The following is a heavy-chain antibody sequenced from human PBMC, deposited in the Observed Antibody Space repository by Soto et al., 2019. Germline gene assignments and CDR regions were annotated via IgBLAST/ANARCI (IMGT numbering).Heavy chain of an antibody. CDR2: INHSGSA. CDR3: ARARADYYGSENYYKGGFYYFDH. D-gene: IGHD3-10*01. CDR1: GGSLSGNY. Sequence: SEALTNTCAVYGGSLSGNYSTWIRQSPAKGLEWIGNINHSGSAIYNPSLKSRVTISVGTSNNQFFLELSSVTAADTAVYYCARARADYYGSENYYKGGFYYFDHWGQGTLVTVS. J-gene: IGHJ4*02. V-gene: IGHV4-34*01.